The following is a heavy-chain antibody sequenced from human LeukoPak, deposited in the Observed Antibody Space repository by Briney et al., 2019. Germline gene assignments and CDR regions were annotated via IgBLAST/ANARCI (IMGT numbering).Heavy chain of an antibody. CDR1: GYTFTGYY. V-gene: IGHV1-2*02. D-gene: IGHD1-26*01. J-gene: IGHJ3*02. CDR2: INPNSGGT. Sequence: ASVKVSCKASGYTFTGYYMHWVRQAPGQGLEWMGWINPNSGGTNYAQKFQGRVTMTRDTSISTAYMELSRLRSDDTAVYYWARDMVGATGGGPSDDAFDIWGQGTMVTVSS. CDR3: ARDMVGATGGGPSDDAFDI.